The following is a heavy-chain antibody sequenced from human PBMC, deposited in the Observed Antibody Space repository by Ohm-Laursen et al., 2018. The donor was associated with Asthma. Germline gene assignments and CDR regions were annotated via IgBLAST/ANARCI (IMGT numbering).Heavy chain of an antibody. CDR1: GYTFTSYD. Sequence: SSVKVSCKASGYTFTSYDINWVRQATGQGLEWMGWMNPNSGNTGYAQKFQGRVTMTRNTSISTAYMELSSLRSEDTAVYYCARGQWGIAAAGTFGYFDYWGQGTLATVSS. J-gene: IGHJ4*02. CDR3: ARGQWGIAAAGTFGYFDY. D-gene: IGHD6-13*01. V-gene: IGHV1-8*01. CDR2: MNPNSGNT.